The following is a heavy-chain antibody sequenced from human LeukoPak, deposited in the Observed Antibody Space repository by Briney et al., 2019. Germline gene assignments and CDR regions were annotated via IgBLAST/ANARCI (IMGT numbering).Heavy chain of an antibody. V-gene: IGHV3-21*01. CDR2: ISSSSSYI. CDR1: GFTFSSYS. CDR3: ARRYSSSDNRPLDH. Sequence: GGSLRLSCAASGFTFSSYSMNWVRQAPGKGLEWVSSISSSSSYIYYADSVKGRFIISRDNSRNSLFLQLSGLRVEDTAVYYCARRYSSSDNRPLDHWGQGTQVIVSS. D-gene: IGHD6-6*01. J-gene: IGHJ4*02.